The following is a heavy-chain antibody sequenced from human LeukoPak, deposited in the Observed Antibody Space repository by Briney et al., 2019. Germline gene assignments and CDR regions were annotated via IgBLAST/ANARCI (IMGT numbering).Heavy chain of an antibody. D-gene: IGHD2-2*01. J-gene: IGHJ3*02. CDR3: AGDRKGYCSSTSCYDAFDI. Sequence: SETLSLTCAVYGGSFSGYYWSWIRQPPGKGLEWIGEINHSGSTNYNPSLKSRVTISVDTSKNQFSLKLSSVTAADTAVYYCAGDRKGYCSSTSCYDAFDIWGQGTMVTVSS. CDR1: GGSFSGYY. CDR2: INHSGST. V-gene: IGHV4-34*01.